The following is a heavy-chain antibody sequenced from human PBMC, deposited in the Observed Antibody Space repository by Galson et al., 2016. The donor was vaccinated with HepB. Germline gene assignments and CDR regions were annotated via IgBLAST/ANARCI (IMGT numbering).Heavy chain of an antibody. Sequence: SLRLSCAASGFMFSSYWMRWVRQAPGKGLEWVANLNKDGSEKYYMDSVKGRFTISRDNAKNALYLQMNSLRAEDTAVYYCAKGRTGTTGPVEYWGRGTLVTVSS. CDR2: LNKDGSEK. V-gene: IGHV3-7*01. CDR1: GFMFSSYW. D-gene: IGHD1-1*01. J-gene: IGHJ4*02. CDR3: AKGRTGTTGPVEY.